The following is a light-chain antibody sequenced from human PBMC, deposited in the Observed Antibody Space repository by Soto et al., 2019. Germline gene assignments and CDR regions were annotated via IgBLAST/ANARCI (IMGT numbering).Light chain of an antibody. CDR2: AAS. CDR1: QSISSY. J-gene: IGKJ4*01. V-gene: IGKV1-39*01. Sequence: GGRVTITCRASQSISSYLNWYQQKPGKAPKLLIYAASSLQSGVPSRFSGSGSGTDFTLTISSLQPEDFATYYCQQSYSTHLTFGGGTKVDIK. CDR3: QQSYSTHLT.